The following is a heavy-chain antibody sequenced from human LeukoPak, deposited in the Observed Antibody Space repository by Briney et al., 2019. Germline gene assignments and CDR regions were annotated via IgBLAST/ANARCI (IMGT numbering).Heavy chain of an antibody. CDR3: ARDYNWGPDY. CDR2: IKPDSGGT. V-gene: IGHV1-2*02. D-gene: IGHD7-27*01. CDR1: GYTFTDHY. J-gene: IGHJ4*02. Sequence: LGASVKVSCKASGYTFTDHYMHWVRQAPGQGLEWVGWIKPDSGGTHYSQKFQGRVTLTTDTSIRTAYMELGGLRSDDSAVYFCARDYNWGPDYWGQGTLVTVSS.